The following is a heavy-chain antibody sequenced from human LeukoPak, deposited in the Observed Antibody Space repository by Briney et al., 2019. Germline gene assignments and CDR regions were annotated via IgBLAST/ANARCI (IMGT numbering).Heavy chain of an antibody. CDR2: IKQDGSDQ. CDR1: GFTFSNYW. V-gene: IGHV3-7*01. CDR3: AREVGATDY. D-gene: IGHD1-26*01. J-gene: IGHJ4*02. Sequence: PGGSLRLSCAASGFTFSNYWMSWVRQAPGKGLEWVANIKQDGSDQYYVNSVKGRLTISRDNAKNSLYLQMNSLRAEDTAVYYCAREVGATDYWGQGTLVTVSS.